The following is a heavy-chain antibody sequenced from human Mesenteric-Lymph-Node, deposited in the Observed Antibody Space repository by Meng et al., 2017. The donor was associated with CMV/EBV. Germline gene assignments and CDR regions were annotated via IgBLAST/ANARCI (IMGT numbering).Heavy chain of an antibody. CDR2: ISRSGSTI. Sequence: GESLKISCAASGFTFTYHGMSWVRQAPGKGLEWVSYISRSGSTIYYADSVKGRFTISRDNAKNSLSLQMITLRAEDTAIYYCARESFRSDAFDVWGQGTMVTVSS. V-gene: IGHV3-48*04. J-gene: IGHJ3*01. CDR3: ARESFRSDAFDV. CDR1: GFTFTYHG. D-gene: IGHD2-21*01.